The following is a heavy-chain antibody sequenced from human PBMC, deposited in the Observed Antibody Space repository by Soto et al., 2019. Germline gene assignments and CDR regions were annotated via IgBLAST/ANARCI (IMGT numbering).Heavy chain of an antibody. J-gene: IGHJ6*02. D-gene: IGHD1-26*01. CDR3: TRDDYSYYYYGMDV. CDR2: IRSKAYGGTT. Sequence: GGSLRLSWTASGFTFGDYAMSWFRQAPGKGLEWVGFIRSKAYGGTTEYAASVKGRFTISRDDSKSIAYLQMNSLKTEDTAVYYCTRDDYSYYYYGMDVWGQGTTVTVSS. V-gene: IGHV3-49*03. CDR1: GFTFGDYA.